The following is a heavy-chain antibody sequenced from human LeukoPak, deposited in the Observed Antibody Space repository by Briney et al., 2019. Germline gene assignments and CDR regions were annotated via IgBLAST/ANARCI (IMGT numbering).Heavy chain of an antibody. CDR2: IHNSGRT. Sequence: PSETLSLTCSVSGGSVSSYYWSWIRQSPGKGLEWIGYIHNSGRTNYNPSLKSRVTGLVDTSKNQVSLRLSSVTAADTAVYYCATVAVAGTSGEGWFDPWGQGTLVTVSS. CDR3: ATVAVAGTSGEGWFDP. V-gene: IGHV4-4*08. CDR1: GGSVSSYY. D-gene: IGHD2-15*01. J-gene: IGHJ5*02.